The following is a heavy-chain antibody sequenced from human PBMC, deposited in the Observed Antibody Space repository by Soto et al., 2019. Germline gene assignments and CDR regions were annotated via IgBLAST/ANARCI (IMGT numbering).Heavy chain of an antibody. Sequence: PSETLSLTCAVYGGSFSAYYWSGIRQPPGKGLEWIGEINHSGSTNYNPSLKSRVTISVDTSKNQFSLKLGSVTAADTAVYYCARAVLLLFGESHRPTNWSDPRGPAPLVTLSS. D-gene: IGHD3-10*01. CDR1: GGSFSAYY. V-gene: IGHV4-34*01. CDR3: ARAVLLLFGESHRPTNWSDP. J-gene: IGHJ5*02. CDR2: INHSGST.